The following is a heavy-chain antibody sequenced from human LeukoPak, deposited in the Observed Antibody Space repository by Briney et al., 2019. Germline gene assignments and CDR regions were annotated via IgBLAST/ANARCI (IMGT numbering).Heavy chain of an antibody. CDR3: ARALLLLWFGVRNWFDP. J-gene: IGHJ5*02. CDR1: GGSFSGYY. Sequence: SETLSLTCAVYGGSFSGYYWSWIRQPPGKGLEWIGEINHSGSTNYNPSLKSRVTISVDTSKNQFSLKLSSVTAADTAVYYCARALLLLWFGVRNWFDPWGQATLVTVSS. D-gene: IGHD3-10*01. CDR2: INHSGST. V-gene: IGHV4-34*01.